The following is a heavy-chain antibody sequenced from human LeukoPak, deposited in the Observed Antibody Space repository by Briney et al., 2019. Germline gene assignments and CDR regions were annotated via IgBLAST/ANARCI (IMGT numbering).Heavy chain of an antibody. J-gene: IGHJ6*02. CDR1: GYTFTSYA. D-gene: IGHD6-13*01. CDR2: ISTNTGNP. Sequence: ASVKVSCKASGYTFTSYAMNWVRQAPGQGLEWMGWISTNTGNPTYAQGFTGRFVFSLDTSVSTAYLQISSLKAEDTAVYYCAREPLSSSWSYYYYYGMDVWGQGTTVTVSS. CDR3: AREPLSSSWSYYYYYGMDV. V-gene: IGHV7-4-1*02.